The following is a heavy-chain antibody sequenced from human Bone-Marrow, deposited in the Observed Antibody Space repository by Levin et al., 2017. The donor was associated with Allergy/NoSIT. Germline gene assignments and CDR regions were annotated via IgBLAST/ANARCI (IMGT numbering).Heavy chain of an antibody. J-gene: IGHJ3*02. V-gene: IGHV3-20*04. CDR1: GFNFEFFG. Sequence: GESLKISCAASGFNFEFFGMSWVRQVPGKGLQWVSGINYNGGTTSYGDSAKGRFTVSRDNAKNSLYLQMSSLRGEDTALYYCARVFSSGWHQIDIWGRGTMVTVSS. D-gene: IGHD6-19*01. CDR3: ARVFSSGWHQIDI. CDR2: INYNGGTT.